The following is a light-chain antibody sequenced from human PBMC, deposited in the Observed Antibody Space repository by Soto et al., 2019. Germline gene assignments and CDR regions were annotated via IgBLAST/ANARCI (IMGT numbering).Light chain of an antibody. V-gene: IGKV3-20*01. CDR2: GAS. J-gene: IGKJ1*01. Sequence: EIVMTQSPATLSVSPGERATLSCRASQSVSSTYLIWYQQKPGQAPRLLIYGASSRATGIPDRFSGSGSGTDFTLTISRLEPEDFALYYCQQYGSSPLTFGQGTKVDIK. CDR1: QSVSSTY. CDR3: QQYGSSPLT.